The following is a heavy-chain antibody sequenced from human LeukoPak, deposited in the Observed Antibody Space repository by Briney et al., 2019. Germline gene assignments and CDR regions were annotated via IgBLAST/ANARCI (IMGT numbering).Heavy chain of an antibody. CDR3: ARGKSYCSSTSCFFDAFDI. D-gene: IGHD2-2*01. J-gene: IGHJ3*02. V-gene: IGHV4-61*02. CDR2: IYTSGST. CDR1: GGSISSGSYY. Sequence: TSQTLSLTCTVSGGSISSGSYYWSWIRQPAGKGLEWIGRIYTSGSTNYNPSLKSRVTISVDTSKNQFSLKLSSVTAADTAVYYCARGKSYCSSTSCFFDAFDIWGQGTMVTVSS.